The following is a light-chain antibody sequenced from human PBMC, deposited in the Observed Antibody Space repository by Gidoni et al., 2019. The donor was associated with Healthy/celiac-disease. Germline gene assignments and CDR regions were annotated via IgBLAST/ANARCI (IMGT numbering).Light chain of an antibody. J-gene: IGKJ2*01. Sequence: EIPLTPSPSTLFASVGDRVTITCRASQSISSWLAWYQQRPGKAPKLLIYKASSLESGVPSRFSGSGSGTEFTLTISSLQPDDFATYYCQQYNSYNTFGQGTKLEIK. CDR1: QSISSW. CDR2: KAS. V-gene: IGKV1-5*03. CDR3: QQYNSYNT.